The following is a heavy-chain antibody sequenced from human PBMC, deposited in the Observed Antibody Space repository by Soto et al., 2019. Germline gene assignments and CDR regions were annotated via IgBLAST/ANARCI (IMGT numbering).Heavy chain of an antibody. J-gene: IGHJ6*02. D-gene: IGHD6-13*01. V-gene: IGHV4-59*01. CDR1: GGSISSYY. Sequence: QVQLQESAPGLVKPSETLSLTCTVSGGSISSYYWSWIRQPPGKGLGWIGYIYYSGSTNYNPSLKSRVPISVDTSKNQFSLKLSSVTAADTAVYYCARGDSSPPYYYYGMDVWGQGTTVTVSS. CDR3: ARGDSSPPYYYYGMDV. CDR2: IYYSGST.